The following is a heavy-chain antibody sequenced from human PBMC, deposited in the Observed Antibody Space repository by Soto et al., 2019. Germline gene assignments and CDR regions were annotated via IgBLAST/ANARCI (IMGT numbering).Heavy chain of an antibody. J-gene: IGHJ6*03. Sequence: SETLSLTCTVSGGSIISYYWSWIRQPPGKGLEWIGYIYYSGSTNYNPSLKSRVTISVDTSKNQFSLKLSSVTAADTAVYYCARVVTMVRGVNYYYYYYMDVWGKGTTVTVSS. CDR2: IYYSGST. CDR1: GGSIISYY. V-gene: IGHV4-59*01. D-gene: IGHD3-10*01. CDR3: ARVVTMVRGVNYYYYYYMDV.